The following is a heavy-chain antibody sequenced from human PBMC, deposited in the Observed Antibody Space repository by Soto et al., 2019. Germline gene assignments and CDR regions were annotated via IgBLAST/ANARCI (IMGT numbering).Heavy chain of an antibody. J-gene: IGHJ6*02. CDR1: GGSISSGDYY. V-gene: IGHV4-30-4*01. D-gene: IGHD1-20*01. CDR3: ARYNWNGAYGMDV. CDR2: IYYSGST. Sequence: SETLSLTCTVSGGSISSGDYYWSWIRQPPGKGLEWIGYIYYSGSTYYKPSLKSRVTISVDTSKKQLSLKMSSVTAADTAVYYCARYNWNGAYGMDVWGQGTTVTVSS.